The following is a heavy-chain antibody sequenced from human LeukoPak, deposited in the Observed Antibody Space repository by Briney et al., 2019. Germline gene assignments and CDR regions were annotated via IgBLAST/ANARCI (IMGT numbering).Heavy chain of an antibody. J-gene: IGHJ6*03. CDR2: XXXXXXEK. Sequence: GGSLRLSCAASGFTFSSYXXXXVXXXXXXXXXXXXXXXXXXXEKYYVDSVKGRFTISRDNAKNSLYLQMNSLRAEDTAVYYCARAGSSSPRSGGYYYYYMDVWGKGTTVTVSS. V-gene: IGHV3-7*01. CDR1: GFTFSSYX. CDR3: ARAGSSSPRSGGYYYYYMDV. D-gene: IGHD6-6*01.